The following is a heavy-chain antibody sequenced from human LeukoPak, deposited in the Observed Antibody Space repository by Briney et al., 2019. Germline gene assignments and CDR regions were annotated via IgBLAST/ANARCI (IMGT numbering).Heavy chain of an antibody. D-gene: IGHD6-13*01. V-gene: IGHV3-23*01. J-gene: IGHJ4*02. CDR2: ITSSGGST. CDR3: AKRGLAAALFR. CDR1: GFTFNTYG. Sequence: GGSLRLSCAASGFTFNTYGMTWVRQAPGKGLEWVSAITSSGGSTYYGDSVKGRFTISRDNSKNTLYLQMNRLRAEDTAVYYCAKRGLAAALFRWGQGTLVTVSS.